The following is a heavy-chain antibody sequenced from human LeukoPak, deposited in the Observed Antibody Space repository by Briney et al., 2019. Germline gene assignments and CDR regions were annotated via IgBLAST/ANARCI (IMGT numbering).Heavy chain of an antibody. Sequence: SETLSLTCAVYGGSFSGYYWSWIRQPPGKGLEWIGYIYHSGSTNYNPSLKSRVTISVDTSKNEFSLKLTSVTAADTAVYYCAREANYYGSGSYFEGTFDYWGQGSLVTVSS. D-gene: IGHD3-10*01. J-gene: IGHJ4*02. V-gene: IGHV4-59*13. CDR2: IYHSGST. CDR3: AREANYYGSGSYFEGTFDY. CDR1: GGSFSGYY.